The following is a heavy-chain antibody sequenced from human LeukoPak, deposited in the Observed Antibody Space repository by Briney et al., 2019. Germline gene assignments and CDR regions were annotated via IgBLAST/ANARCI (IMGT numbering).Heavy chain of an antibody. CDR2: LNPSGGST. Sequence: ASVKVSCKASGYTFTGYYMHWVRQAPGQGLEWMGILNPSGGSTSYAQKFQGRVTMTRDTSTSTVYMELSSLRSEDTAVYYCAREGTIFGVVPPGGYYYGMDVWGQGTTVTVSS. J-gene: IGHJ6*02. CDR1: GYTFTGYY. CDR3: AREGTIFGVVPPGGYYYGMDV. D-gene: IGHD3-3*01. V-gene: IGHV1-46*01.